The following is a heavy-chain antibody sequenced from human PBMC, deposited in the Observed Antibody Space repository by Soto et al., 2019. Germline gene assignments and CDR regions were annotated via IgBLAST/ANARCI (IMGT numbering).Heavy chain of an antibody. D-gene: IGHD6-25*01. Sequence: GGSLRLSCAASGFTFSSYEMNWVRQAPGKGLEWVSYISSSGSTIYYADSVKGRFTISRDNAKNSLYLQMNSLRAEDTAVYYCASLSADDPPWFDPWGHGTLVTVSS. J-gene: IGHJ5*02. CDR3: ASLSADDPPWFDP. CDR1: GFTFSSYE. V-gene: IGHV3-48*03. CDR2: ISSSGSTI.